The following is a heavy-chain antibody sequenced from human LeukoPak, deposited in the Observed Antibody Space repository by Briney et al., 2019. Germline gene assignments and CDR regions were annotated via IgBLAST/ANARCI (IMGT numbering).Heavy chain of an antibody. J-gene: IGHJ4*02. CDR3: ASYDSSGTFDY. CDR1: GGSISSYY. Sequence: PSETLSLTCTVSGGSISSYYWSWIRQPPGKGLEWIGYIYYSGSTNYNPSLKSRVTISVDTSKNQFSLKLSSVTAADTAMYYCASYDSSGTFDYWGQGTLVTVSS. CDR2: IYYSGST. D-gene: IGHD3-22*01. V-gene: IGHV4-59*01.